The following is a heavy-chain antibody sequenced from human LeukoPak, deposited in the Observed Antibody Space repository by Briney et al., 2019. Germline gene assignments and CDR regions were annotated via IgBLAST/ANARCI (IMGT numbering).Heavy chain of an antibody. CDR2: IIRSGGST. CDR1: GFTFNNYA. V-gene: IGHV3-23*01. J-gene: IGHJ4*02. CDR3: AKKLGVVLDY. Sequence: GGSPRLSCVASGFTFNNYAICWVRQAPGKGLEWVSAIIRSGGSTYYADSVKGRFTISRDNSKNTLYLQMNSLRAEDTAVYYCAKKLGVVLDYWGQGTLVTVSS. D-gene: IGHD3-16*01.